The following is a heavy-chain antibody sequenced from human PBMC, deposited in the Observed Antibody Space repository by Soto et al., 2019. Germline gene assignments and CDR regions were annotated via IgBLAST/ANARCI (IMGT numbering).Heavy chain of an antibody. CDR1: GASISGYY. V-gene: IGHV4-59*01. D-gene: IGHD2-2*01. Sequence: LSLTCTVSGASISGYYWSWIRQPPGKGLDWIGYVYSGGTTSYSPSLKSRVTMSVDTSKNQFSLRLSSMTAADTAVYYCARWTTSPAGRVFDYWGQGTLVTVSS. CDR3: ARWTTSPAGRVFDY. CDR2: VYSGGTT. J-gene: IGHJ4*02.